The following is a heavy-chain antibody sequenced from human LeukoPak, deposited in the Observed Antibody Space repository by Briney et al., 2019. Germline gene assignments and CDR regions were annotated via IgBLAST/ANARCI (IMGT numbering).Heavy chain of an antibody. CDR2: ILYDGSNK. CDR1: GFTFSSYG. D-gene: IGHD3-22*01. V-gene: IGHV3-30*02. J-gene: IGHJ4*02. CDR3: AKGYAAYYYDSSGEFYYFDY. Sequence: GGSLRLSCAASGFTFSSYGMHWVRQAPGKGLEWVAFILYDGSNKYYADSVKGRFTISRDNSKNTLYLQMNSLRAEDTAVYYCAKGYAAYYYDSSGEFYYFDYWGQGTLVTVSS.